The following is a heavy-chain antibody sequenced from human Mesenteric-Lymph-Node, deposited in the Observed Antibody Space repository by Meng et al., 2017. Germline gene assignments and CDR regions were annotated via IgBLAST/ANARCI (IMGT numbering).Heavy chain of an antibody. Sequence: GESLKISCAASGFIFSNHWMHWVRQAPGKGLAWVSTIKNDGSATSYADSVKGRLTVSRDNAKNTLYLQMNSLRSEDTALYYCARDVHWGSADYWGQGTLVTVSS. CDR2: IKNDGSAT. J-gene: IGHJ4*02. CDR1: GFIFSNHW. V-gene: IGHV3-74*01. CDR3: ARDVHWGSADY. D-gene: IGHD7-27*01.